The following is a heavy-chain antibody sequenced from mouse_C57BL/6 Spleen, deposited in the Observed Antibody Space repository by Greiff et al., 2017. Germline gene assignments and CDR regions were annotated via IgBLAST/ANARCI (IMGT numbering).Heavy chain of an antibody. D-gene: IGHD2-3*01. CDR1: GFSLTSYG. V-gene: IGHV2-2*01. Sequence: QVQLQQSGPGLVQPSQSLYISCTVSGFSLTSYGVHWVRQSPGKGLEWLGVIWSGGSTGYNAACISRLSISKDNSKSQVFFKMNSLQADDTARYYCARNRDDCYGIEVWGTGTPVTVSS. CDR3: ARNRDDCYGIEV. J-gene: IGHJ1*03. CDR2: IWSGGST.